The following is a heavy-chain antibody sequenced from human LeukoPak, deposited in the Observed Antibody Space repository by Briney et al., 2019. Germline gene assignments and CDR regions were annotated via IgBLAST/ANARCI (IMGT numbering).Heavy chain of an antibody. V-gene: IGHV4-4*07. CDR1: GGSISSYY. D-gene: IGHD3-10*01. Sequence: SETLSLTCTVSGGSISSYYWSWIRQPAGKGLEWIGRIYTSGSTNYNPSLKSRVTMSVDTSKNQFSLKLSSVTAADTAVYYCARDMMWCGELGEYYFDYWGQGTLVTVSS. CDR3: ARDMMWCGELGEYYFDY. J-gene: IGHJ4*02. CDR2: IYTSGST.